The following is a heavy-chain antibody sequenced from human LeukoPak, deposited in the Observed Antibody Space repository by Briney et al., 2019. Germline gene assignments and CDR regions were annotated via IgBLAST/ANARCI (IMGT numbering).Heavy chain of an antibody. D-gene: IGHD2-15*01. CDR1: GGSFSGYY. J-gene: IGHJ5*02. CDR2: INHSGST. V-gene: IGHV4-34*01. CDR3: ARSGIVGIDKNWFDP. Sequence: KPSETLSLTCAVYGGSFSGYYWSWIRQPPGKGLEWIGEINHSGSTNYNPSLKSRVTISVDKSKNQFSLKLSSVTAADTAMYYCARSGIVGIDKNWFDPWGQGTLVTASS.